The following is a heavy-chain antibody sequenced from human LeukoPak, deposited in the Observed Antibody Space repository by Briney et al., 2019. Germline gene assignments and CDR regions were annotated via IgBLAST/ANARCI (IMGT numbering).Heavy chain of an antibody. CDR2: IYPRDGSA. J-gene: IGHJ4*02. V-gene: IGHV1-46*01. CDR3: ARDQEGFDY. CDR1: GYTFTSNY. Sequence: ASVKVSCKASGYTFTSNYIHWVRQAPGQGPEWMGMIYPRDGSASYARKFQGRVTVTRDTSTSTVHMELSGLRSEDTAVYYCARDQEGFDYWGQGTLVTVSS.